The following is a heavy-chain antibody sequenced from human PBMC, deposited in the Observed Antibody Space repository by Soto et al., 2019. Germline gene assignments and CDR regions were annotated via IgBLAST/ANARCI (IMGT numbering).Heavy chain of an antibody. J-gene: IGHJ4*02. CDR2: ISYDGSNK. CDR3: AKDWIFDY. D-gene: IGHD2-2*03. CDR1: GFTFSSYG. Sequence: LRLSFAASGFTFSSYGMHWVRQAPGKGLEWVAVISYDGSNKYYADSVKGRFTISRDNSKNTLYLQMNSLRAEDTAVYYCAKDWIFDYWGQGTLVTVSS. V-gene: IGHV3-30*18.